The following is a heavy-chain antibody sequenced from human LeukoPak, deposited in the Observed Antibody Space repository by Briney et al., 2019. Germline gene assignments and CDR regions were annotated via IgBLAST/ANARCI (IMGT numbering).Heavy chain of an antibody. CDR1: GGSISSYY. D-gene: IGHD5-12*01. J-gene: IGHJ6*03. Sequence: SETLSLTCTVSGGSISSYYWSWIRQPAGKGLEWIGRIYTSGSTNYNPSLKSRVTMSVDTSKNQVSLELSAVTAADTAVYYCAREAATSPYYYYYYYMDVWGKGTTVTVSS. CDR2: IYTSGST. CDR3: AREAATSPYYYYYYYMDV. V-gene: IGHV4-4*07.